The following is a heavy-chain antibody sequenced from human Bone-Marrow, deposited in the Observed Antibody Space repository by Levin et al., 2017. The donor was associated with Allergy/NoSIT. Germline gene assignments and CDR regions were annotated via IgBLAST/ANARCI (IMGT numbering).Heavy chain of an antibody. CDR1: GYSFTGYF. J-gene: IGHJ4*02. D-gene: IGHD2-15*01. Sequence: ASVKVSCKASGYSFTGYFIHWVRQSPGQGLEWMGWINPNSGGTKYAQRFQGRVTMTRDTSVSTVYMELSRLRSDDTAVYYCARIKSRLSNWVDKHFDYWGQGTLVTVSS. CDR2: INPNSGGT. V-gene: IGHV1-2*02. CDR3: ARIKSRLSNWVDKHFDY.